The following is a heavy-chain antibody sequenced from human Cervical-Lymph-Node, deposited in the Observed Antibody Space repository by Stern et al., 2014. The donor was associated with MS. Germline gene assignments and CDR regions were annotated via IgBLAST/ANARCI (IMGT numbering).Heavy chain of an antibody. J-gene: IGHJ6*02. CDR1: GGSIASSSYS. Sequence: QEQLQESGPGLVKPSQTLSLTCTVSGGSIASSSYSWSWIRQPAGKGLEWLGRTFTSGITTYNPSRQSPVALSVVTPKTQFSLGSSSVTAADTAVYYCAREDYDGSGHPYYYGLDVWGQGTTVTVSS. V-gene: IGHV4-61*02. CDR2: TFTSGIT. D-gene: IGHD3-22*01. CDR3: AREDYDGSGHPYYYGLDV.